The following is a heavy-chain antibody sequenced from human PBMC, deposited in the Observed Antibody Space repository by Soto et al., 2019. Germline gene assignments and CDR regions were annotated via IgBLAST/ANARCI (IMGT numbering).Heavy chain of an antibody. CDR2: IYHSGST. CDR3: ALWGSGSGSSRWYGDLFDF. D-gene: IGHD6-13*01. Sequence: PSETLSLTCAVSGGSISSSNWWSWVRKPPGKGLEWIGEIYHSGSTNYNPSLKSRVTISVDTSKKQFSLKLSSVTAADTAVYYCALWGSGSGSSRWYGDLFDFWGQGTLVTVSS. CDR1: GGSISSSNW. J-gene: IGHJ4*02. V-gene: IGHV4-4*02.